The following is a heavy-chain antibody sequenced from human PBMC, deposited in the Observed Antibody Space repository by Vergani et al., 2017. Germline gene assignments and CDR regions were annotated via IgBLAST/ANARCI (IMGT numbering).Heavy chain of an antibody. Sequence: QLQLQESGPGLVKPSATLSLTCSVSGGSISSSSYYWGWIRQPPGKGLEWIGSIYYSGSTYYNPSLKSRVTISVDTSKNQFSLKLSSVTAADTAVYYCARPYSSGWYYFDYWGQGTLVTVSS. CDR1: GGSISSSSYY. J-gene: IGHJ4*02. CDR3: ARPYSSGWYYFDY. V-gene: IGHV4-39*01. D-gene: IGHD6-19*01. CDR2: IYYSGST.